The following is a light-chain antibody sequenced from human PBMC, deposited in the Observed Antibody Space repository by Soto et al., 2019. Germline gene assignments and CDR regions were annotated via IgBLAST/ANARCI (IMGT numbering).Light chain of an antibody. CDR3: SSYTATNTLV. V-gene: IGLV2-14*01. CDR2: GVS. CDR1: SSDVGDYNY. J-gene: IGLJ2*01. Sequence: QSALTQPASVSGSPGQSITISCTGTSSDVGDYNYVSWYQQHPGKAPKLIIYGVSNRPSGISNRFSGSKSGNTASLTVSGLQADDEDDYYCSSYTATNTLVFGGGTKLTVL.